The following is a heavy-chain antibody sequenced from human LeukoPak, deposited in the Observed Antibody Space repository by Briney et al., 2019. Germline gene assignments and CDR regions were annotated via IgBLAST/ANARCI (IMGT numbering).Heavy chain of an antibody. V-gene: IGHV5-51*01. CDR1: GYSFTSYW. Sequence: PGESLKISCKGSGYSFTSYWIGWVRQMPGKGLEWMGIIYPGDSDTRYSPSFQGQVTISADKSISTAYLQWSSLKASDTAMYYCARTTHGIQLGDNYFDYWGQGTLVTVSS. J-gene: IGHJ4*02. D-gene: IGHD5-18*01. CDR2: IYPGDSDT. CDR3: ARTTHGIQLGDNYFDY.